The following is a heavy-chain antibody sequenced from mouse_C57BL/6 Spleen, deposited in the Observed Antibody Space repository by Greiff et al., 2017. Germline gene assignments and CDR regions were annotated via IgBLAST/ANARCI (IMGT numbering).Heavy chain of an antibody. J-gene: IGHJ1*03. CDR2: IDPEDGDT. Sequence: VQLKQSGAELVRPGASVKLSCTASGFNIKDYYMHWVKQRPEQGLEWIGRIDPEDGDTEYAPKFQGKATMTADTSSNTAYLQLSSLTSEDTAVYYCTTQNYGSSYWYFDVWGTGTTVTVSS. V-gene: IGHV14-1*01. D-gene: IGHD1-1*01. CDR3: TTQNYGSSYWYFDV. CDR1: GFNIKDYY.